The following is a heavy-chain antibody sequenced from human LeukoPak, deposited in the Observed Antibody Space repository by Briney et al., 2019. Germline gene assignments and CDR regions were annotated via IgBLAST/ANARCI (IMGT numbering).Heavy chain of an antibody. CDR2: KYYSGSA. Sequence: PSQTLSLTCSVSGVSISDGRYYWTWIRQHPGKGLVWIGYKYYSGSANYNPSLKSRLTISVDTSKNQFSLQLSAVTAADTAMYYCATPYCSSISCLDVFNIWGQGTMVTVSS. V-gene: IGHV4-31*03. CDR1: GVSISDGRYY. CDR3: ATPYCSSISCLDVFNI. J-gene: IGHJ3*02. D-gene: IGHD2-2*01.